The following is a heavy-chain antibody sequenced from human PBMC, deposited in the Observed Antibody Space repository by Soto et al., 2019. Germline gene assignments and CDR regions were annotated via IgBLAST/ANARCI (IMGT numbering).Heavy chain of an antibody. CDR3: ARLGAVAGIGGYYFDY. V-gene: IGHV3-21*01. D-gene: IGHD6-19*01. Sequence: EVQLVESGGGLVKPGGSLSLSCAASGFTFSSYSMNWVRQAPGKGLEWVSSISRSNSYKYYADSVKGRFTISRDNAKNSLYLQMNSLRAEDTAVYYCARLGAVAGIGGYYFDYWGQGTLVTVSS. CDR1: GFTFSSYS. CDR2: ISRSNSYK. J-gene: IGHJ4*02.